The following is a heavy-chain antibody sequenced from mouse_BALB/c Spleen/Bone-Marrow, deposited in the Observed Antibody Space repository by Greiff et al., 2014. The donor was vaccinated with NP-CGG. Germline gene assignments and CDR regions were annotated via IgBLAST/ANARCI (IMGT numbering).Heavy chain of an antibody. D-gene: IGHD2-1*01. Sequence: QVQLKESGAELMKPGASVKIPCKATGYTFSSYWIEWVKQRPGHGLEWIGEILPGSGSTNYNEKFKGKATFTADTSSNTVYMQLSSLTSEDSAVFYCARWGGNYEGYAMDYWGQGTSVTVSS. V-gene: IGHV1-9*01. CDR3: ARWGGNYEGYAMDY. J-gene: IGHJ4*01. CDR1: GYTFSSYW. CDR2: ILPGSGST.